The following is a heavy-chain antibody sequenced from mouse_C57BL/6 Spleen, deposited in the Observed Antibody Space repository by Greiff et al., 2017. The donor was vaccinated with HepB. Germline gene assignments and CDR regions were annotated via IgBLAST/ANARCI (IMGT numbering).Heavy chain of an antibody. D-gene: IGHD2-12*01. V-gene: IGHV5-6*01. CDR3: ARRGAYSPAWFAY. CDR2: ISSGGSYT. CDR1: GFTFSSYG. Sequence: EVKLQESGGDLVKPGGSLKLSCAASGFTFSSYGMSWVRQTPDKRLEWVATISSGGSYTYYPDSVKGRFTISRDNAKNTLYLQMSSLKSEDTAMYYCARRGAYSPAWFAYWGQGTLVTVSA. J-gene: IGHJ3*01.